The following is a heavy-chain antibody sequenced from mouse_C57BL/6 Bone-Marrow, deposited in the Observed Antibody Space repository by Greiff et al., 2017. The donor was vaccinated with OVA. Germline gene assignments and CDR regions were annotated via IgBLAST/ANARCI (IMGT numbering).Heavy chain of an antibody. CDR1: GYAFSSYW. D-gene: IGHD1-1*01. Sequence: VQLQQSGAELVKPGASVKISCKASGYAFSSYWMNWVKQRPGKGLEWIGQIYPGDGDTNYNGKFKGKATLTADKSSSTAYMQLSSLTSEDSAVYFCARGYYGSYYFDYWGQGTTLTVSS. CDR2: IYPGDGDT. V-gene: IGHV1-80*01. J-gene: IGHJ2*01. CDR3: ARGYYGSYYFDY.